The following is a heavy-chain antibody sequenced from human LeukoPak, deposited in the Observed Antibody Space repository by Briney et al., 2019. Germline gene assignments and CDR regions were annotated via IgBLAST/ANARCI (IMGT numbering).Heavy chain of an antibody. CDR3: ARVRRWFGEAGDQYYMDV. CDR2: ISAYNGNT. CDR1: GYTFTSYG. J-gene: IGHJ6*03. V-gene: IGHV1-18*01. D-gene: IGHD3-10*01. Sequence: ASVKVSCKASGYTFTSYGISWVRQAPGQGLEWMGWISAYNGNTNYAQKLQGRVTMTTDTSTSTAYMELRSLTSDDTAVYYCARVRRWFGEAGDQYYMDVWGRGTTVTISS.